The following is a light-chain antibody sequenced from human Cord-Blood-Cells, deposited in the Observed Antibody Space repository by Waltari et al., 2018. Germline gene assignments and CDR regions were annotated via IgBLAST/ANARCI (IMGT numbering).Light chain of an antibody. V-gene: IGKV1-39*01. CDR2: AAA. J-gene: IGKJ2*01. CDR1: QSISSY. Sequence: DLQMTQSPSSLSASVGDRATITCRASQSISSYLNWYQQKPGKAPKLLIYAAASLQSRVPSRFSGSRSGTDYTLTISSRQPEDFATYYCQQSYSTPPYTFGQGTKLEIK. CDR3: QQSYSTPPYT.